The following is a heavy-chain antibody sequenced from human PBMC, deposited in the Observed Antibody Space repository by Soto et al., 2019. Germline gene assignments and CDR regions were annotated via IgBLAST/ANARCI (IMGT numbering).Heavy chain of an antibody. CDR1: GGSISSGDYY. V-gene: IGHV4-30-4*01. D-gene: IGHD6-19*01. CDR2: IYYSGST. Sequence: PSETLSLTCTVSGGSISSGDYYWSWIRQPPRKGLEWIGYIYYSGSTYYNPSLKSRVTISVDTSKNQFSLKLSSVTAADTAVYYCAPSSGWPNNWFDPWGQGTLVTVSS. CDR3: APSSGWPNNWFDP. J-gene: IGHJ5*02.